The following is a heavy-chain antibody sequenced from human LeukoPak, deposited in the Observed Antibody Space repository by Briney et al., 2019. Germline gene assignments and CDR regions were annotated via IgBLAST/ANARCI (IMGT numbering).Heavy chain of an antibody. V-gene: IGHV4-4*02. CDR2: IYHSGST. CDR3: ARYATIAAAGTNYYYGMDV. J-gene: IGHJ6*02. Sequence: PSETLSLTCAVSGGSISSSNWWSWVRQPPGKGLEWIGEIYHSGSTNYNPSLKSRVTISVDKSKNQFSLKLSSVTAADTAVYYCARYATIAAAGTNYYYGMDVWGQGTTVTVSS. CDR1: GGSISSSNW. D-gene: IGHD6-13*01.